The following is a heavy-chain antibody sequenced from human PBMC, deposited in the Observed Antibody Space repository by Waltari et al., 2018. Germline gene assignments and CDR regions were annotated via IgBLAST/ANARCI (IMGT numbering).Heavy chain of an antibody. Sequence: EVQLVESGGGLVNPGGSLRLSCAASGFTFNNAWMSWVRQAPGRGLEWVGRIKSKIEGGTADYAAPVQGRFTISRDDSENTLYLQMNSLETEDTSVYYCAKYGSGWSFDYWGQGSLVTVSS. J-gene: IGHJ4*02. V-gene: IGHV3-15*01. CDR3: AKYGSGWSFDY. CDR2: IKSKIEGGTA. CDR1: GFTFNNAW. D-gene: IGHD6-19*01.